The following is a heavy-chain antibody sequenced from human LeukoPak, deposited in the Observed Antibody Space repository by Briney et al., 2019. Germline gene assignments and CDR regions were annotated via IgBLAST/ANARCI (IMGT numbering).Heavy chain of an antibody. CDR1: GFTFSSSA. V-gene: IGHV3-23*01. Sequence: KSGGSLRLSCAASGFTFSSSAMSWVRQAPGKGLEWVSAISNNGGYTYYADSVQGRFTTSRDNSKNTLYLQMNSLRAEDTAVYYCGKNRYSGSLSPFDIWGQGTMVTVSS. CDR2: ISNNGGYT. J-gene: IGHJ3*02. D-gene: IGHD1-26*01. CDR3: GKNRYSGSLSPFDI.